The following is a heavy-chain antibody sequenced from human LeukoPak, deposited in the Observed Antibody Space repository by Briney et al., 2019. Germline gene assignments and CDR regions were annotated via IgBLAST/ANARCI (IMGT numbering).Heavy chain of an antibody. V-gene: IGHV3-23*01. CDR1: GFTLSSYG. CDR3: AKRISEVQTLGTFDY. Sequence: PGGSLRLSCVASGFTLSSYGMSWVRQAPGMGLEWVSSISHSGGNIYYAESVKGRFTISRDSSKSTLYLQMNSLRAEDTAVYYCAKRISEVQTLGTFDYWGQGTLVTVSS. CDR2: ISHSGGNI. D-gene: IGHD1-1*01. J-gene: IGHJ4*02.